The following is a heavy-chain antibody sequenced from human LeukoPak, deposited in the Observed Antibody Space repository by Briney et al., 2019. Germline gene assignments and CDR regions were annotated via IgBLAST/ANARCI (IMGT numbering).Heavy chain of an antibody. D-gene: IGHD2-2*02. V-gene: IGHV1-69*01. Sequence: SVKVSCKASGGTFSSYAISWVRQAPGQGLEWMGGIIPIFGTANYAQKFQGRVTITADESTSTAYMELSSLRSEDTAVYYCAQNWGSCSSTSRYIGFWFDPWGQGTLVTVSS. CDR2: IIPIFGTA. J-gene: IGHJ5*02. CDR3: AQNWGSCSSTSRYIGFWFDP. CDR1: GGTFSSYA.